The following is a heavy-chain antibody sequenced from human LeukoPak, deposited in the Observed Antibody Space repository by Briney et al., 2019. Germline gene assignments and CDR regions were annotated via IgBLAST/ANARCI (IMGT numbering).Heavy chain of an antibody. CDR1: GYTFTNYY. J-gene: IGHJ4*02. V-gene: IGHV1-46*01. Sequence: ASVKVSCKASGYTFTNYYIHWVRQAPGLGLEWMGIINPSGGSTSYKQKFQGRVTLTRDTSTSTVYMELSSLRSEDTAVYYCAREAKVGDCSSTRRPHHLDYWGQGTLVTVSS. D-gene: IGHD2-2*01. CDR3: AREAKVGDCSSTRRPHHLDY. CDR2: INPSGGST.